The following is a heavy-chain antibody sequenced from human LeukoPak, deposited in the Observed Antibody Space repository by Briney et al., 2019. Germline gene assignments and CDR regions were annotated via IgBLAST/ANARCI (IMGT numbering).Heavy chain of an antibody. D-gene: IGHD3-10*01. V-gene: IGHV4-39*07. CDR3: AAVYYYGPGNYYPFDP. J-gene: IGHJ5*02. Sequence: PSETLSLTCTVSGGSISSSHYYWAWIRQPPGKGLECIGSIYYTGSPQYNPSLKSRVTISVDTSKNQFSLKLISVTAADTAVYYCAAVYYYGPGNYYPFDPWGQGTLVTVSS. CDR1: GGSISSSHYY. CDR2: IYYTGSP.